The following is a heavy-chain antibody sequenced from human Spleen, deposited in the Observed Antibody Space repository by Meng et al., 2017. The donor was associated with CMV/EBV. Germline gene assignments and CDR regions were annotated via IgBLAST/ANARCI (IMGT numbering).Heavy chain of an antibody. CDR3: ARETPGIAAAPDY. Sequence: QVQLVQSGAEVKKPGASVKVSCKASGYTFTSYDINWVRQATGQGLEWMGWINTNTGNPTYAQGFTGRFVFSLDISVSTAYLQISSLKAEDTAVYYCARETPGIAAAPDYWGQGTLVTVSS. D-gene: IGHD6-13*01. V-gene: IGHV7-4-1*02. CDR2: INTNTGNP. J-gene: IGHJ4*02. CDR1: GYTFTSYD.